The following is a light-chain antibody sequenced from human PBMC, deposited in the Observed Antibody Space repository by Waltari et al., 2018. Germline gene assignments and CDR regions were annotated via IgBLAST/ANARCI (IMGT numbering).Light chain of an antibody. Sequence: QSAMTQPRSVSESPGQSVTTPCTGTISRVGGYHHVSWYQHHPGKAPKHIVYDVTKRPSGVPDRFSASKSGNTASLTISGLRAEDEADYYCSSYAGTYTGVFGGGTKLTVL. CDR1: ISRVGGYHH. CDR2: DVT. J-gene: IGLJ3*02. V-gene: IGLV2-11*01. CDR3: SSYAGTYTGV.